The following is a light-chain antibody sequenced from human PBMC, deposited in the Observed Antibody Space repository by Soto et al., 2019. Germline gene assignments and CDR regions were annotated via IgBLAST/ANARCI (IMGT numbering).Light chain of an antibody. J-gene: IGKJ1*01. CDR3: QQRANWQPVT. CDR1: QSVSSNY. CDR2: GAS. V-gene: IGKV3D-20*02. Sequence: PGERSTLSCRSSQSVSSNYFAWYQQKPCQAPRLLIYGASSRATGVPARFSGSGSGTDFTLTITTLEHEDFAVYFCQQRANWQPVTFGQGTKVDIK.